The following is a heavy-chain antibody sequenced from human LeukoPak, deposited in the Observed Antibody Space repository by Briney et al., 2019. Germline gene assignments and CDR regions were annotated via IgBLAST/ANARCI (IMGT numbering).Heavy chain of an antibody. CDR3: ARDWVAGVPFDAFDI. V-gene: IGHV3-7*03. D-gene: IGHD3-10*01. Sequence: GGSLRLSCAASGFTLSSYWMSWVRQAPGKGLEWVANIKEDGSEKYYVDSVKGRFTTSRDNAQNSVYLHMNSLTAEDTALYYCARDWVAGVPFDAFDIWGRGTMVSVSS. J-gene: IGHJ3*02. CDR1: GFTLSSYW. CDR2: IKEDGSEK.